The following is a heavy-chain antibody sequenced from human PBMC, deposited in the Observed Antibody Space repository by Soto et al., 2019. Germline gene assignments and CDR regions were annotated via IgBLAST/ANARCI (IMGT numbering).Heavy chain of an antibody. CDR3: ARGGGDYVWFDP. Sequence: SETLSLTCTVSGGSIRSYYWSWIRQPPGKGLEWIGYIYYSGSTNYNPSLKSRVTISVDTSKNQFSLKLSSVTAADTAVYYCARGGGDYVWFDPWGQGTLVTVSS. CDR1: GGSIRSYY. D-gene: IGHD2-21*02. J-gene: IGHJ5*02. V-gene: IGHV4-59*01. CDR2: IYYSGST.